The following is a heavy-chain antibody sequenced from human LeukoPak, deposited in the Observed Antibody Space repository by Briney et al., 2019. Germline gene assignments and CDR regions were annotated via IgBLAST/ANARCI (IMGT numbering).Heavy chain of an antibody. CDR3: ARGGYGSGSLVDY. J-gene: IGHJ4*02. CDR2: INSDGYST. CDR1: GFTFSSNW. Sequence: GGSLRLPCAASGFTFSSNWMHWVRQAPGKGLVWVSRINSDGYSTSYADSVKGRFTISRDNAKNTLYLQMNSLRAEDTAVYYCARGGYGSGSLVDYWGQGTLVTVSS. V-gene: IGHV3-74*01. D-gene: IGHD3-10*01.